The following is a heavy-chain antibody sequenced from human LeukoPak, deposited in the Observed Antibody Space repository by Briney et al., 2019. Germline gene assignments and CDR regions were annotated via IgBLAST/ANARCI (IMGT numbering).Heavy chain of an antibody. D-gene: IGHD3-16*02. V-gene: IGHV1-69*05. CDR3: AILPYDYVWGSYRLYYFDY. J-gene: IGHJ4*02. CDR1: GGTFSSYA. CDR2: IIPIFGTA. Sequence: SVKVSCKASGGTFSSYAISWVRQAPGQGLGWMGGIIPIFGTANYAQKFQGRVTITTDESTSTAYMELSSLRSEDTAVYYCAILPYDYVWGSYRLYYFDYWGQGTLVTVSS.